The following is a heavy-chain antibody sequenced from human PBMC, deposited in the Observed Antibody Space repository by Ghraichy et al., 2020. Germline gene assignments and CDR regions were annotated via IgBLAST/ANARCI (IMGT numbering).Heavy chain of an antibody. CDR1: GDSMTSGDYS. Sequence: SETLSLTCVVSGDSMTSGDYSWTWLRQPPGKGLEWIGYIYNSGSANYNPSLKSRVTISVDRYRDQFYLHLTSVTAADAAVYYCAVLASHGVDVWGQGTTVTVSS. CDR2: IYNSGSA. D-gene: IGHD3-3*01. V-gene: IGHV4-30-2*01. J-gene: IGHJ6*02. CDR3: AVLASHGVDV.